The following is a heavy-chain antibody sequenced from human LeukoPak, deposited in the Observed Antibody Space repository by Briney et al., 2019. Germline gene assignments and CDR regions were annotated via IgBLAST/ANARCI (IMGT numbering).Heavy chain of an antibody. D-gene: IGHD5-24*01. CDR2: IYYTGDT. CDR3: ARDRRRDGYNFDI. CDR1: GGSISSYY. J-gene: IGHJ4*02. V-gene: IGHV4-59*01. Sequence: SETLSLTCTVSGGSISSYYWSWIRQSPGKGLEWIGYIYYTGDTSYNPSLKSRITISLDTSKKKFSLKLNSVTAADTAVYYCARDRRRDGYNFDIWGQGTLVTVSS.